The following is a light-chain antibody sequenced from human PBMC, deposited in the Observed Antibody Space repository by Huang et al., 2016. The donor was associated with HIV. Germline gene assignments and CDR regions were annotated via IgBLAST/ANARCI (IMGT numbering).Light chain of an antibody. Sequence: DIQMTQSPSTLSASVGDRVTITCRASQSISRWVAWYQQKPGKAPNLLIYKASSLQSGFPSRFSGSGSGTEFTLTISSLQPDDLATYYCQQYYNFSYTFGQGTKLEIK. V-gene: IGKV1-5*03. CDR2: KAS. J-gene: IGKJ2*01. CDR1: QSISRW. CDR3: QQYYNFSYT.